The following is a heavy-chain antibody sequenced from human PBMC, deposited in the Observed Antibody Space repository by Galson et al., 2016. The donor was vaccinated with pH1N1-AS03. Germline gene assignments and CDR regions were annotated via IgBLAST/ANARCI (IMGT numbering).Heavy chain of an antibody. CDR2: INPSSGGA. J-gene: IGHJ3*02. CDR1: GYSFSAYY. Sequence: SVKVSCKASGYSFSAYYIHWVRQAPGQGLEWMGWINPSSGGADYAQKSQGRVTMTRDTSISTVYMELSGLRSDDTAVYYCARERGMTIFGVILSGYSVDIWGQGTMVTVSS. CDR3: ARERGMTIFGVILSGYSVDI. D-gene: IGHD3-3*01. V-gene: IGHV1-2*02.